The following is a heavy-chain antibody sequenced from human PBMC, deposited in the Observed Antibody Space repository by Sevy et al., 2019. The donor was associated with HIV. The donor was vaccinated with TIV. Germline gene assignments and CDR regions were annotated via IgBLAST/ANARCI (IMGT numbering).Heavy chain of an antibody. Sequence: GGSLRLSCAASGFTFDDYTMHWVRQAPGKGLEWVSLISWDGGSTYYADSVKGRFTISRDNSKNSLYLQMNSLRTEDTDLYDCAEDVAGIAAAGDYYGMDVWGQGTTVTVSS. CDR2: ISWDGGST. D-gene: IGHD6-13*01. CDR3: AEDVAGIAAAGDYYGMDV. J-gene: IGHJ6*02. CDR1: GFTFDDYT. V-gene: IGHV3-43*01.